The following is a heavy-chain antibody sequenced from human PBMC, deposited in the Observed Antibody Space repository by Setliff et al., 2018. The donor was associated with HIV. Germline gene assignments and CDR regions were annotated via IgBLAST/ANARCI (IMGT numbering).Heavy chain of an antibody. J-gene: IGHJ6*03. D-gene: IGHD5-18*01. V-gene: IGHV3-48*01. CDR1: GFTFRSYE. CDR3: ARDQWGYSYGYYYYYYMDV. Sequence: PGGSLRLSCAASGFTFRSYEMNWVRQAPGKGLEWLSYISSSSNTTYYADSVKGRFTISRDNSKNTLYLQMNSLRAEDTAVYYCARDQWGYSYGYYYYYYMDVWGKGTTVTVSS. CDR2: ISSSSNTT.